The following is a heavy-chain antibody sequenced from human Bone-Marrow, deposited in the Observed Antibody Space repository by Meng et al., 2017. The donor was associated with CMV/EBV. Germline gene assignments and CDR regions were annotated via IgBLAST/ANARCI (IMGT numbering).Heavy chain of an antibody. CDR1: GGTFSSYA. D-gene: IGHD4-11*01. CDR2: IIPILGIA. CDR3: ARVKEGVTTGAPGWFDP. Sequence: SVKVSCKASGGTFSSYAISWVRQAPGQGIEWMGGIIPILGIANYAQKFQGRVTITADKSTSTAYMELSSLRSEDTAVYYCARVKEGVTTGAPGWFDPWGQGTLVTVSS. J-gene: IGHJ5*02. V-gene: IGHV1-69*10.